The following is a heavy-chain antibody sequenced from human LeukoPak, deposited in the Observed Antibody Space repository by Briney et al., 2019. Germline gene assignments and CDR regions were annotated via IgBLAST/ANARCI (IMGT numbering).Heavy chain of an antibody. D-gene: IGHD5-18*01. CDR1: GGSISSYY. CDR2: NYYSGST. Sequence: SETLSLTCTVSGGSISSYYWSWLRQPPGKGLEWVGYNYYSGSTNYNPSFKSRVTISVDTSKNQFSLKLSSVTAADTAVYYCARGAYTYGHPPSLDYWGQGTLVTVSS. J-gene: IGHJ4*02. CDR3: ARGAYTYGHPPSLDY. V-gene: IGHV4-59*01.